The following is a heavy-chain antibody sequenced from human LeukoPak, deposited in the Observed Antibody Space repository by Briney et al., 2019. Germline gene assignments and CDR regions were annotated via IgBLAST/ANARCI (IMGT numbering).Heavy chain of an antibody. V-gene: IGHV4-34*01. Sequence: SETLSLTCAVYGGSFSGYYWSWIRQPPGKGLEWIGEINHRGGTNYNPSLKSRVTISVDTSKNQFSLKLSPVTAADTAVYYCASAMIGVPDDAFDIWGQGTMVTVSS. CDR3: ASAMIGVPDDAFDI. J-gene: IGHJ3*02. D-gene: IGHD3-22*01. CDR2: INHRGGT. CDR1: GGSFSGYY.